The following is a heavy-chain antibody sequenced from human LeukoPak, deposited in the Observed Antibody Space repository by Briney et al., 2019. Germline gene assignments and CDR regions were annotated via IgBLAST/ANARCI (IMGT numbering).Heavy chain of an antibody. V-gene: IGHV1-18*01. D-gene: IGHD2-15*01. J-gene: IGHJ5*02. Sequence: ASVKVSFKASVYTFTSYGISWVRQAPGQGLEWMGWISAYNGNTNYAQKLQGRVTMTTDPSTSTAYMELRSLRSDDTAVYYCARDPTLSAAQSHNWFDPWGQGALATVSS. CDR1: VYTFTSYG. CDR3: ARDPTLSAAQSHNWFDP. CDR2: ISAYNGNT.